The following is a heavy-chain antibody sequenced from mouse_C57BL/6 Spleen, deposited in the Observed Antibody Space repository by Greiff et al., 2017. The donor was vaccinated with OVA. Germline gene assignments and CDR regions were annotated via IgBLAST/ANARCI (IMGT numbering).Heavy chain of an antibody. CDR3: ARDAAQATAY. V-gene: IGHV5-4*01. D-gene: IGHD3-2*02. CDR1: GFTFSSYA. Sequence: DVQLQESGGGLVKPGGSLKLSCAASGFTFSSYAMSWVRQTPEKRLEWVATISDGGSYTYYPDNVKGRFTISRDNAKNNLYLQMSHLKSEDTAMYYCARDAAQATAYWGQGTLVTVSA. J-gene: IGHJ3*01. CDR2: ISDGGSYT.